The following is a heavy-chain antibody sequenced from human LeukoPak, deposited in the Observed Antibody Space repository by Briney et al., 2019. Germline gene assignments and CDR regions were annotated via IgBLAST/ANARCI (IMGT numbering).Heavy chain of an antibody. J-gene: IGHJ6*03. V-gene: IGHV1-18*01. CDR1: GYTSTSYG. CDR2: ISAYNGNT. CDR3: AREVYSRSWYVSYYMDV. D-gene: IGHD6-13*01. Sequence: GASVKVSCKASGYTSTSYGISWVRQAPGQGLEWMGWISAYNGNTNYAQKLQGRVTMTTDTSTSTAYMELRSLRSDDTAVYYCAREVYSRSWYVSYYMDVWGKGTTVTVSS.